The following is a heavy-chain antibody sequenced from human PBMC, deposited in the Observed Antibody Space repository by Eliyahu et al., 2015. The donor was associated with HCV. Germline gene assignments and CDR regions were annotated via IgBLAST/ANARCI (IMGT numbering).Heavy chain of an antibody. J-gene: IGHJ4*02. CDR2: ISGSGGST. D-gene: IGHD2-21*02. Sequence: EVQLVESGGGLVXPGGSLXLSCAASGFPFRXFXMXWVRQAPGKGLEWVSAISGSGGSTYYADSVKGRFTISRDNSKNTLYLQMNSLRAEDTAVYYCAKDLPSIVVVTARGFDYWGQGTLVTVSS. CDR3: AKDLPSIVVVTARGFDY. V-gene: IGHV3-23*04. CDR1: GFPFRXFX.